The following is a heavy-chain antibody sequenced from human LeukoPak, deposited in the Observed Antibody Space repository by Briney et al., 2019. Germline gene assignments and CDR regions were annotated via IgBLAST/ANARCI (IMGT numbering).Heavy chain of an antibody. CDR2: ISSSSSYI. CDR3: AKGSRPGYSYGPREYYYYMDV. J-gene: IGHJ6*03. Sequence: GGSLRLSCAASGFTFSSYSMDWVRQAPGKGLEWVSSISSSSSYIYYADSVKGRFTISRDNSKNTLYLQMNSLRAEDTAVYYCAKGSRPGYSYGPREYYYYMDVWGKGTTVTVSS. V-gene: IGHV3-21*04. CDR1: GFTFSSYS. D-gene: IGHD5-18*01.